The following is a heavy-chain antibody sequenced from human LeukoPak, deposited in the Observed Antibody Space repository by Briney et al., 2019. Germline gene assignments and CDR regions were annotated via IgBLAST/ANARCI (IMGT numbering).Heavy chain of an antibody. V-gene: IGHV4-59*01. J-gene: IGHJ5*02. CDR1: GGSISSYY. CDR2: IYYSGST. Sequence: SETLSLTCTVSGGSISSYYWRWIRQPPGKGLEWIGYIYYSGSTNYNPSLKSRVTISVDTSKNQFSLKLSSVTAADTAVYYCARVAYDFWSGPTYNWFDPWGQGTLVTVSS. D-gene: IGHD3-3*01. CDR3: ARVAYDFWSGPTYNWFDP.